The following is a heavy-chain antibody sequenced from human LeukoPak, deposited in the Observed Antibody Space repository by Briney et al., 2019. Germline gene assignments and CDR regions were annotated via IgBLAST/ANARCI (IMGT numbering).Heavy chain of an antibody. J-gene: IGHJ6*02. CDR2: IYHSGST. D-gene: IGHD5-12*01. V-gene: IGHV4-30-2*01. CDR3: AHSGYDYYYYGMDV. CDR1: GGSISSGGYS. Sequence: SETLSLTCAVSGGSISSGGYSWSWTRQPPGKGLEWIGYIYHSGSTYYNPSLKSRVTISVDRSKNQFSLKLSSVTAADTAVYYCAHSGYDYYYYGMDVWGQGTTATVSS.